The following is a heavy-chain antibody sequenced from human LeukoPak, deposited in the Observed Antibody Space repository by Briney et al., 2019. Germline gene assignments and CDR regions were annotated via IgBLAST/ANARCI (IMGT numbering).Heavy chain of an antibody. V-gene: IGHV4-31*03. J-gene: IGHJ6*02. D-gene: IGHD6-19*01. CDR1: GGTISSGGYY. CDR2: IYYSGST. CDR3: AREGIAVAGTDYYYYGMDV. Sequence: SETLSLTCTVSGGTISSGGYYWSWIRQHPGKGLEWIGYIYYSGSTYYNPSLKSRVTISVDTSKNQFSLKLSSVTAADTAVNYCAREGIAVAGTDYYYYGMDVWGQGTTVTVSS.